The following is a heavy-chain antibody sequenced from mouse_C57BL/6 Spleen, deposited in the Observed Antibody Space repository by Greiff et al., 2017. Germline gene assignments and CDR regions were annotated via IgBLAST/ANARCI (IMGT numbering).Heavy chain of an antibody. V-gene: IGHV1-26*01. CDR3: ARRDGPWFAY. D-gene: IGHD2-3*01. Sequence: EVKLVESGPELVKPGASVKISCKASGYTFTDYYMNWVKQSHGKSLEWIGDINPNNGGTSYNQKFKGKATLTVDKSSSTAYMELRSLTSEDSAVYYCARRDGPWFAYWGQGTLVTVSA. CDR2: INPNNGGT. CDR1: GYTFTDYY. J-gene: IGHJ3*01.